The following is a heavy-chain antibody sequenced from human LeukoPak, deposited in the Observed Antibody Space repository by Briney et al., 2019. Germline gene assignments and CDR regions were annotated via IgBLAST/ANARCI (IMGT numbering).Heavy chain of an antibody. V-gene: IGHV3-49*04. CDR1: GFTFSSYS. D-gene: IGHD5-12*01. CDR3: ARGGGYSGYGFFDY. Sequence: GGSLRLSCAASGFTFSSYSMNWVRQAPGKGLEWVGFIRSKTYGGTTEYAASMKGRFTISRDDSKSIAYLQMNSLETEDTAVYYCARGGGYSGYGFFDYWGQGTLVTVSS. CDR2: IRSKTYGGTT. J-gene: IGHJ4*02.